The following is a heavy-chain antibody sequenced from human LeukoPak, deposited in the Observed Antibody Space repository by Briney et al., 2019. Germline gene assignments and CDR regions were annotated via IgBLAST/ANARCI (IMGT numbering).Heavy chain of an antibody. J-gene: IGHJ6*02. CDR1: GFTFDDYT. Sequence: AGGSLRLSCAASGFTFDDYTMHWVRQAPGKGLEWVSLISWDGGSTYYADSVKGRFTISRDNAKNTLYLQMNSLRAEDTAVYYCAKDRNILQKRTPYYYGMDVWGQGTTVTVSS. CDR2: ISWDGGST. V-gene: IGHV3-43*01. CDR3: AKDRNILQKRTPYYYGMDV. D-gene: IGHD4-11*01.